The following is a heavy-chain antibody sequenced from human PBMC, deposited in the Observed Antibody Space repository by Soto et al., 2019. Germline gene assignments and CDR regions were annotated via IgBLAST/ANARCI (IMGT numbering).Heavy chain of an antibody. J-gene: IGHJ6*02. CDR2: TYYRSKWYN. D-gene: IGHD3-22*01. Sequence: PSQTLSLSCAISVDSVSSNSGAWNWIKQSPSRGLEWLGRTYYRSKWYNDFAVSVKSRITINPDTSKNKNSLQLNSVTPKETDEVYCERQYSDPDYYPGSAFWGHGTTVTV. CDR3: ERQYSDPDYYPGSAF. V-gene: IGHV6-1*01. CDR1: VDSVSSNSGA.